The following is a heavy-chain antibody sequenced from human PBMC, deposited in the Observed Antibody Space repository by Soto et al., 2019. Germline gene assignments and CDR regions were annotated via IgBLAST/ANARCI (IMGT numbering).Heavy chain of an antibody. CDR2: IIPLFRTP. D-gene: IGHD4-4*01. CDR1: GGTFSNSA. V-gene: IGHV1-69*12. Sequence: QVQLVQSGAEMKEPGSSVKVSCKTSGGTFSNSAISWLRQAPGQGLEWMGGIIPLFRTPDYAQKFQGRVTIAADESTSTAYMELGSLRSEDTAVYYCARDNDRLQLGGNYYYILDVWGQGTTITVSS. CDR3: ARDNDRLQLGGNYYYILDV. J-gene: IGHJ6*02.